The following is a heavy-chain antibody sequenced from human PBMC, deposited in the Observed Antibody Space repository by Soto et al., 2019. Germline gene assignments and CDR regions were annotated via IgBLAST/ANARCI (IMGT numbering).Heavy chain of an antibody. CDR3: AKDRWELRLPDY. Sequence: QVQLVESGGGVVQPGRSLRLSCAASGFTFSSYGMHWVRQAPGKGLEWVAVISYDGSNKYYADSVKGRFTISRDNSKNTLYLQMNSLRAEDTAVYYCAKDRWELRLPDYWGQGTLVTVSS. D-gene: IGHD1-26*01. CDR2: ISYDGSNK. J-gene: IGHJ4*02. CDR1: GFTFSSYG. V-gene: IGHV3-30*18.